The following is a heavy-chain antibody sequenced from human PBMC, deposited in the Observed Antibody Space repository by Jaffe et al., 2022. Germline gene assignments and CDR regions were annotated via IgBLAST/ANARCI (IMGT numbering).Heavy chain of an antibody. D-gene: IGHD2-15*01. CDR1: GFTFSSYG. CDR2: ISYDGSNK. Sequence: QVQLVESGGGVVQPGRSLRLSCAASGFTFSSYGMHWVRQAPGKGLEWVAVISYDGSNKYYADSVKGRFTISRDNSKNTLYLQMNSLRAEDTAVYYCAKALKTHCSGGSCLNDAFDIWGQGTMVTVSS. CDR3: AKALKTHCSGGSCLNDAFDI. V-gene: IGHV3-30*18. J-gene: IGHJ3*02.